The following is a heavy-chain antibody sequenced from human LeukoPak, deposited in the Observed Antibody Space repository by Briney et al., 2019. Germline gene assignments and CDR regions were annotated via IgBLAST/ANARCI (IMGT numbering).Heavy chain of an antibody. Sequence: GGSLRLSCAASRFTFGSYAMSWVRQAPGEGLEWVSAISDSGDSTYYADSVKGRFTISRDNSKNTLYLQMNSLRAEDTAVYYCAKDGKGARAPFDYWGQGTLVTVSS. V-gene: IGHV3-23*01. J-gene: IGHJ4*02. CDR1: RFTFGSYA. CDR2: ISDSGDST. D-gene: IGHD1-26*01. CDR3: AKDGKGARAPFDY.